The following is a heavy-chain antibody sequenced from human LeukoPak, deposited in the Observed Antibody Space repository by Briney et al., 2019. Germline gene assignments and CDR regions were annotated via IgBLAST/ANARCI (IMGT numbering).Heavy chain of an antibody. Sequence: SETLSLTCAVSGYSISSGYNWGWIRQPPGKGLEWIGTIHHSGSTYYNPSLKSRVIILVDTSNNQFSLKLSSVTAADTAVYYCARFARGDLYNWFDPWGQGTLVTVSS. CDR3: ARFARGDLYNWFDP. CDR1: GYSISSGYN. V-gene: IGHV4-38-2*01. J-gene: IGHJ5*02. CDR2: IHHSGST. D-gene: IGHD3-3*01.